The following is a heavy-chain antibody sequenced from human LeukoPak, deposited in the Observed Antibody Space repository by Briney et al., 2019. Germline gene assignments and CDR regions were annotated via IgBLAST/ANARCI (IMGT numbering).Heavy chain of an antibody. V-gene: IGHV4-39*07. D-gene: IGHD6-13*01. CDR2: INHSGST. Sequence: PSETLSLTCTVSGGSISSGGYYWSWIRQPPGKGLEWIGEINHSGSTNYNPSLKSRVTISVDTSKNQFSLKLSSVTAADTAVYYCARAQYSSSWAFLRYWGQGTLVTVSS. J-gene: IGHJ4*02. CDR3: ARAQYSSSWAFLRY. CDR1: GGSISSGGYY.